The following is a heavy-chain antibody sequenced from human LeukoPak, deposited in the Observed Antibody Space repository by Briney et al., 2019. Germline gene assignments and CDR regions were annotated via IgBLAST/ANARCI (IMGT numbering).Heavy chain of an antibody. CDR2: IICIVSYI. CDR3: ASRASCGGDCYQFDY. J-gene: IGHJ4*02. Sequence: GGSLRLSCAASGFTFSNYNMNWVRQAPGKGLELVSSIICIVSYIYYADSMKGGFTISRDNAKNSLYLQMNSLRAEDTAVYYCASRASCGGDCYQFDYWGQGTLVTVSS. D-gene: IGHD2-21*02. V-gene: IGHV3-21*01. CDR1: GFTFSNYN.